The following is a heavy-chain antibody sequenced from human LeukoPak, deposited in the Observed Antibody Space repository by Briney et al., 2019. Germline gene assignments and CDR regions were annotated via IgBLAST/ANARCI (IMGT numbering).Heavy chain of an antibody. CDR1: GYTFTSYG. D-gene: IGHD3-10*01. J-gene: IGHJ4*02. CDR2: ISAYNGNT. V-gene: IGHV1-18*01. CDR3: ARVFARYGSGSYYKWGSPPHFDY. Sequence: ASVKVSCKASGYTFTSYGISWVRQAPGQGVEWMGWISAYNGNTNYAQKLQGRVTMTTDTSTGTAYMELRSLRSDDTAVYYCARVFARYGSGSYYKWGSPPHFDYWGQGTLVTVSS.